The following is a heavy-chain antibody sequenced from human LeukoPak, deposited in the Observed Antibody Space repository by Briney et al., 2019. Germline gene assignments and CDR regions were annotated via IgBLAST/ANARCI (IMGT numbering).Heavy chain of an antibody. Sequence: GGSLRLSCAASGFTFSTYAMHWVRQAPGKGLKYVSAISSNGCSTYYANSVKGRFTISRDNSKNTLYLQMGSLRAEDMAVYYCARAPDIVAPIDYWGQGTLVTVSS. CDR2: ISSNGCST. D-gene: IGHD5-12*01. CDR3: ARAPDIVAPIDY. CDR1: GFTFSTYA. V-gene: IGHV3-64*01. J-gene: IGHJ4*02.